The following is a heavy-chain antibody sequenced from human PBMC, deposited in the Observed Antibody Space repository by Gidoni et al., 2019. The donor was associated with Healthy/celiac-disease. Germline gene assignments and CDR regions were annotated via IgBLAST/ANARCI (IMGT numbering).Heavy chain of an antibody. CDR1: GFTFDDYD. CDR2: ISWNSGSI. V-gene: IGHV3-9*01. CDR3: AKDGAYGDEEGVYYGMDV. D-gene: IGHD4-17*01. Sequence: EVQLVESGGGLVQPGRSLRLSCAASGFTFDDYDLHWVRQAPGKGLEWVSGISWNSGSIGYADSVKGRFTISRDNAKNSLYLQMNSLRAEDTALYYCAKDGAYGDEEGVYYGMDVWGQGTTVTVSS. J-gene: IGHJ6*02.